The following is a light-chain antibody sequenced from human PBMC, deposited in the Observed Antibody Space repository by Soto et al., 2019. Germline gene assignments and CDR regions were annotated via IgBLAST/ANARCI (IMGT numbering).Light chain of an antibody. V-gene: IGKV3-20*01. J-gene: IGKJ2*01. Sequence: IVLTQSPGTLSLSPGERATLSCRASQSVSSSYLAWYQQKPGQAPRLLIYGASSRATGIPDRFSGGGSGTDFTLSLSRLEPEDFAVYYCQQYGGSPPYTFGQGTKMEIK. CDR1: QSVSSSY. CDR2: GAS. CDR3: QQYGGSPPYT.